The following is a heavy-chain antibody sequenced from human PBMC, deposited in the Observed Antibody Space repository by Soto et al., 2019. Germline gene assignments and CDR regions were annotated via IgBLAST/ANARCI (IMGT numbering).Heavy chain of an antibody. CDR2: ISAYNGNT. Sequence: ASVKVSCKDPCYTFTSYGISWVRQSNGQWLECIVWISAYNGNTNYAQKLQGRVTMTTDTSTSTAYMELRSLRSDDTAVYYCARVSIIGYYDYVWGSYRSVYFEYWGQGTLVTVSS. CDR3: ARVSIIGYYDYVWGSYRSVYFEY. D-gene: IGHD3-16*02. CDR1: CYTFTSYG. J-gene: IGHJ4*02. V-gene: IGHV1-18*01.